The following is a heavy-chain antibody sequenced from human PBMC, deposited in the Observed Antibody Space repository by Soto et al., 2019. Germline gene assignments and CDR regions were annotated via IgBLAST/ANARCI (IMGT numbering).Heavy chain of an antibody. J-gene: IGHJ4*02. Sequence: LRLSCAASGFTFSDYYMTWIRQAPGEGLEWVSYISTTSDYTNYADSVKGRFTISRDNAKNSLYLQMNSLRAEDTAVYYCARDRDLTSSWSFDYWRQGTLVTVSS. CDR3: ARDRDLTSSWSFDY. V-gene: IGHV3-11*06. CDR2: ISTTSDYT. D-gene: IGHD6-13*01. CDR1: GFTFSDYY.